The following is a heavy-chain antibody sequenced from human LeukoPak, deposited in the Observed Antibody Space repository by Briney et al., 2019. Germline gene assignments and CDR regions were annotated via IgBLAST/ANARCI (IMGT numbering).Heavy chain of an antibody. CDR2: INHSGST. CDR3: ASHSSSWYDWSDP. D-gene: IGHD6-13*01. Sequence: SETLSLTCAVYGGSFSGYYWSWIRQPPGKGLEWIGEINHSGSTNYNPSLKSRVTISVDTSKNQFSLKLSSVTAADTAVYYCASHSSSWYDWSDPWGQGTLVTVSS. CDR1: GGSFSGYY. J-gene: IGHJ5*02. V-gene: IGHV4-34*01.